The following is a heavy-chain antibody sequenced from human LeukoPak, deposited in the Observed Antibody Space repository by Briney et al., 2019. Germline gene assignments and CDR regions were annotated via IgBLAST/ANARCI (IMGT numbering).Heavy chain of an antibody. CDR2: TYHSDYT. CDR3: ARVWDYYDSSGYYSGRHFDY. D-gene: IGHD3-22*01. CDR1: GDSITSSHW. Sequence: SETPSLTCTVSGDSITSSHWWSWIRQSPGKGLEWIGNTYHSDYTNYNPSLKSRVTISVDTSKNQFSLKLSSVTAADTAVYYCARVWDYYDSSGYYSGRHFDYWGQGTLVTVSS. V-gene: IGHV4-4*02. J-gene: IGHJ4*02.